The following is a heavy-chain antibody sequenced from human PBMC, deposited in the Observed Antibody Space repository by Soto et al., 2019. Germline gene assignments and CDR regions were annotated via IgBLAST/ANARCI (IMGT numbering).Heavy chain of an antibody. J-gene: IGHJ3*02. CDR2: IIPIFGTA. V-gene: IGHV1-69*13. CDR1: GGTFSSYA. Sequence: VASVKVSCKASGGTFSSYAISWVRQAPGQGLEWMGGIIPIFGTANYAQKFQGRVTITADESASTAYMELSSLRSEDTAVYYCARAGYYDSSGYSYAFDIWGQGAMVTVSS. CDR3: ARAGYYDSSGYSYAFDI. D-gene: IGHD3-22*01.